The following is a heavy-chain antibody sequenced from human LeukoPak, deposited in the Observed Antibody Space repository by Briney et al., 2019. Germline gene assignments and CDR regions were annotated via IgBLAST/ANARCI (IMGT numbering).Heavy chain of an antibody. V-gene: IGHV4-34*01. CDR1: GGSFSGFY. J-gene: IGHJ5*02. Sequence: SETLSLTCAVSGGSFSGFYWSWLRQSPGTGLEWIGEINHRGTTNYNPSFKSRVTMSADMSKNEFSLKMNSLTAADTAVYYCATIVVRGSLSWFDPWGQGTLVTVSS. D-gene: IGHD3-10*01. CDR2: INHRGTT. CDR3: ATIVVRGSLSWFDP.